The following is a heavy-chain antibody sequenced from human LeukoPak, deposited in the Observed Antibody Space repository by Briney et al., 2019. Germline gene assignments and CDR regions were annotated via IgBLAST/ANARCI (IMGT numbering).Heavy chain of an antibody. CDR2: IYHSGSP. Sequence: SGTLSLTCAVSGGSISSNNWWGWVRQPPGKGLEWIGEIYHSGSPNYNPSLKSRVTIAVDKSRNHFSLHMSSVTAAATAVYYCARVNINNWHSCDYWGQGTLVTVSS. V-gene: IGHV4-4*02. D-gene: IGHD1-1*01. CDR1: GGSISSNNW. J-gene: IGHJ4*02. CDR3: ARVNINNWHSCDY.